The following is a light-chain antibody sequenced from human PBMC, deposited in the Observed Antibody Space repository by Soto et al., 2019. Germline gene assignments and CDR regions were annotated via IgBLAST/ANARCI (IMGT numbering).Light chain of an antibody. Sequence: EIVLTQSPATLSLSPGERATLSCSASQSVSTFLAWYQQKPGQAPRVLISDASNRATGIPGRFSGSGSGTAFSLTISRLEPEDFAVYYCQQRSNWPWTFGQGTKGEIK. J-gene: IGKJ1*01. CDR3: QQRSNWPWT. CDR2: DAS. V-gene: IGKV3-11*01. CDR1: QSVSTF.